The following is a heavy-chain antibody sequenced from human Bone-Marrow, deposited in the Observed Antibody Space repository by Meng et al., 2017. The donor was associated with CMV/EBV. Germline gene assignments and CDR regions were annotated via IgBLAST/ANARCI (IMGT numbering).Heavy chain of an antibody. J-gene: IGHJ5*02. CDR2: INHSGST. V-gene: IGHV4-34*01. CDR3: ARGRKVWFDP. CDR1: GGSFSGYY. Sequence: LSLTGAVYGGSFSGYYWSWIRQPPGKGLEWIGEINHSGSTNYNPSLKSRVTISVDTSKNQFSLKLSSVTAADTAVYYCARGRKVWFDPWGQGTLVTVSS.